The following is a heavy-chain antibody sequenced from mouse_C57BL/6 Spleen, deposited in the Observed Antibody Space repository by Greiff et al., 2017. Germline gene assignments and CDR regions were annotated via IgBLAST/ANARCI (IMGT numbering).Heavy chain of an antibody. J-gene: IGHJ2*01. Sequence: QVQLQPSGAELVKPGASVKISCKASGYAFSSYWMNWVKQRPGKGLEWIGQIYPGDGDNNYNGKFKGKATLTADQSSSTAYMQLSCLTSEDSAVYFCARDTTVVATGTVYLDYWGQGTTLTVSS. CDR2: IYPGDGDN. CDR1: GYAFSSYW. CDR3: ARDTTVVATGTVYLDY. D-gene: IGHD1-1*01. V-gene: IGHV1-80*01.